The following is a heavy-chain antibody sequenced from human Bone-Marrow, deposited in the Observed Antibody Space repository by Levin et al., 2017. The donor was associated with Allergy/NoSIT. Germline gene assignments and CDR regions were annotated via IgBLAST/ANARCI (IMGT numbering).Heavy chain of an antibody. CDR2: IYHSGTT. J-gene: IGHJ4*02. CDR3: ARVNLASVAGYFDF. D-gene: IGHD6-19*01. CDR1: GASTGSGVYY. Sequence: SQTLSLTCTVSGASTGSGVYYWSWVRQPPGKGLEWIGNIYHSGTTFYNTSLESRVSMFVDTSKNQFSLRLTSVTAADTAMYFCARVNLASVAGYFDFWGQGPLVTVSS. V-gene: IGHV4-30-4*01.